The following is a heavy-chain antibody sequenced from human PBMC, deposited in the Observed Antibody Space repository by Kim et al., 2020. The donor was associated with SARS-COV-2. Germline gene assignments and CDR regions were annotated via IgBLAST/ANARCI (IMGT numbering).Heavy chain of an antibody. Sequence: ASVKVSCKASGYTFTTYAIHWVRQAPGQRLEWMGWINTGNGKTKYSQKFQGILTITRDTSASTAYMELSSLRSEDTAVYYCARARYCTTDSRYPLVWPIDYWGQGSLGTVSP. V-gene: IGHV1-3*04. D-gene: IGHD2-8*01. CDR2: INTGNGKT. CDR3: ARARYCTTDSRYPLVWPIDY. CDR1: GYTFTTYA. J-gene: IGHJ4*02.